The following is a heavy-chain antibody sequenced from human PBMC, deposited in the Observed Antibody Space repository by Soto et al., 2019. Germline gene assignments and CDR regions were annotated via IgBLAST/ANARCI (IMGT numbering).Heavy chain of an antibody. D-gene: IGHD3-9*01. CDR3: AKWSYILTGFDY. CDR2: ISYDGSNK. CDR1: GFTFSSYG. V-gene: IGHV3-30*18. Sequence: GGSLRLSCAASGFTFSSYGMHWVRQAPGKGLEWVAVISYDGSNKYYADSVKGRFTISRDNSKNTLYLQMNSLRAEDTAVYYCAKWSYILTGFDYWGQGTLVTVSS. J-gene: IGHJ4*02.